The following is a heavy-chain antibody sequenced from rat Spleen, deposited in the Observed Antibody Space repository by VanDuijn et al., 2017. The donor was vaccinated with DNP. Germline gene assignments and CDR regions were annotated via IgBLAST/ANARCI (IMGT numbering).Heavy chain of an antibody. V-gene: IGHV5-58*01. CDR2: INTDGDST. Sequence: EVQLVETGGGLVQPGRSLKVSCVASGFTFRSYWMYWIRQTPGKGLEWIASINTDGDSTYYLDSVKGRFTISRDNAENTVYLQMKRLGFDDTATYYCTKNPEYYGFQGYFDYWGQGVMVTVSS. CDR1: GFTFRSYW. J-gene: IGHJ2*01. D-gene: IGHD1-6*01. CDR3: TKNPEYYGFQGYFDY.